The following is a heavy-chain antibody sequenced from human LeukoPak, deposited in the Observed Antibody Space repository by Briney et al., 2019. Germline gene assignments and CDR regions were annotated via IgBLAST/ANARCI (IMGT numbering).Heavy chain of an antibody. CDR1: GGTFSSYT. CDR3: ARDSHGGSGSYYYFDY. D-gene: IGHD3-10*01. V-gene: IGHV1-69*16. Sequence: SVKVSCKASGGTFSSYTISWVRQAPGQGLEWMGRIIPILGIANYAQKFQGRVTITTDESTSTAYMELSSLRSEDTAVYYCARDSHGGSGSYYYFDYWGQGTLVTVSS. J-gene: IGHJ4*02. CDR2: IIPILGIA.